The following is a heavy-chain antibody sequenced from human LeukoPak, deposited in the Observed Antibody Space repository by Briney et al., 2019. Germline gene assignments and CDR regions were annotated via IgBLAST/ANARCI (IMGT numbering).Heavy chain of an antibody. J-gene: IGHJ4*02. D-gene: IGHD3-22*01. V-gene: IGHV3-7*03. CDR1: GFTFSGFW. CDR2: INSDGSEG. CDR3: AKDYSSGYYSPFDY. Sequence: GGSLRLSCAVSGFTFSGFWMSWSRQAPGKGLEWVASINSDGSEGYYADVVKGRFTISRDNAKNSLYLQINSLRAEDTAVYYCAKDYSSGYYSPFDYWGQGTLVTVSS.